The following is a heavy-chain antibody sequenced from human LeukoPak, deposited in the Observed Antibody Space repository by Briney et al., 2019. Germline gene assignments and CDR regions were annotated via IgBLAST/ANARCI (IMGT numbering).Heavy chain of an antibody. CDR3: ARGYYDSSGYYYVRVNWFDP. J-gene: IGHJ5*02. D-gene: IGHD3-22*01. Sequence: SETLSLTCTVSGGSLSSGGYYWSWIRQPPGKGLEWIGYIYHSGSTYYNPSLKSRVTISVDRSKNQFSLKLSSVTAADTAVYYCARGYYDSSGYYYVRVNWFDPWGQGTLVTVSS. CDR1: GGSLSSGGYY. CDR2: IYHSGST. V-gene: IGHV4-30-2*01.